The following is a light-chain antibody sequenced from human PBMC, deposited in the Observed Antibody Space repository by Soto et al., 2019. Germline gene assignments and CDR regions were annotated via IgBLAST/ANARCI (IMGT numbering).Light chain of an antibody. V-gene: IGLV4-60*03. CDR1: SGHSSYI. Sequence: QAVVTQSSSASASLGSSVQLTCTLTSGHSSYIIAWHQQQPGKAPRYLMKIEGSGSYNKGSGVPDRFSGSTSGTDRYLTISNLQSEDEADYYCETWDSYTRVFGGGTKVTVL. J-gene: IGLJ3*02. CDR2: IEGSGSY. CDR3: ETWDSYTRV.